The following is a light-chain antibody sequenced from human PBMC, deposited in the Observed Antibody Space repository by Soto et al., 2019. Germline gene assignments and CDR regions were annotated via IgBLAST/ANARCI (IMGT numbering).Light chain of an antibody. J-gene: IGLJ2*01. V-gene: IGLV2-14*01. CDR3: CSYTSSTTPL. CDR1: SSDVGGYNY. Sequence: QSVLTQPASVSGSPGQSITISCTGTSSDVGGYNYVSWYQQQSGKAPKLMIHEVSNRPSGVSNRFSGSKSGNTASLTISGLQAEDEADYYCCSYTSSTTPLFGGGTKLTVL. CDR2: EVS.